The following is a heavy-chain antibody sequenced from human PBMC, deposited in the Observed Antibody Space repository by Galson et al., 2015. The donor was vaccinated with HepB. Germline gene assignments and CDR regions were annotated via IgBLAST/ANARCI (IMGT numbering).Heavy chain of an antibody. Sequence: SLRLSCAASGFTFSSYWMSWVRQAPGKGLEWVANIKQDGSEKYYVDSVKGRFTISRDNAKNSLYLQMNSLRAEDTAVYYCAREGLYYYYYMDVWGKGTTVTVSS. CDR2: IKQDGSEK. J-gene: IGHJ6*03. CDR3: AREGLYYYYYMDV. CDR1: GFTFSSYW. V-gene: IGHV3-7*03.